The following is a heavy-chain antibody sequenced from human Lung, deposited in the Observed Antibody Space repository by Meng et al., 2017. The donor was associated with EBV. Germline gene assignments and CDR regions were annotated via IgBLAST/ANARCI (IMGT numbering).Heavy chain of an antibody. J-gene: IGHJ4*02. CDR1: GYTFTSYD. CDR3: ATGVADFEY. CDR2: MNPNRGTT. V-gene: IGHV1-8*01. D-gene: IGHD6-19*01. Sequence: QVQLVQSGXEVKKXXXSVKVSCKASGYTFTSYDINWVRQGTGQGLEWMGWMNPNRGTTGYAQKFQGRVTMTRNISKSTAYMDLSSLRSEDTAVYYCATGVADFEYWGQGTLVTVSS.